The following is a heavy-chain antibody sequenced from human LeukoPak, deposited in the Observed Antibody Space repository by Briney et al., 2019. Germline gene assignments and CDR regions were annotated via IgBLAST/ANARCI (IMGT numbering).Heavy chain of an antibody. CDR3: AREYVWGSSRYLDY. CDR1: GLSFNEYG. D-gene: IGHD3-16*02. Sequence: GGSLRLSCAASGLSFNEYGMHWVRQAPGRGLEWVSGISWNGGSVAYVDSVKGRFTISRDNSKNTLYLQMNSLRAEDTAVYYCAREYVWGSSRYLDYWGQGTLVTVSS. J-gene: IGHJ4*02. V-gene: IGHV3-9*01. CDR2: ISWNGGSV.